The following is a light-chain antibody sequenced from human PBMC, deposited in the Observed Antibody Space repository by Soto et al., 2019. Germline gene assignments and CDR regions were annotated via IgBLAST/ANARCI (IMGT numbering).Light chain of an antibody. CDR3: QQYDSLPFT. V-gene: IGKV1-33*01. J-gene: IGKJ3*01. CDR2: DAS. Sequence: DIQMTQSPSSLSASFGDRVAITCQASQDISNFLNWYQQKPGKAPKLLTYDASDLETGVPSRFSGSGSGTDFTFTISNLQPEDFATYYCQQYDSLPFTFGPGT. CDR1: QDISNF.